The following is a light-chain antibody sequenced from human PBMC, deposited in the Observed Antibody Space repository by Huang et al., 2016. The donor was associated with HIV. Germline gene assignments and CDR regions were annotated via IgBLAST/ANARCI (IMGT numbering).Light chain of an antibody. CDR3: QHYSNWPPGRT. J-gene: IGKJ1*01. V-gene: IGKV3-15*01. CDR2: AAT. Sequence: EIVMTQSPATLSVSPGDRATLSCRASQNVSSNLGWYQQKPGQAPRLVIYAATTRATGFPARFSGSGSGTEFTLTISGLQSEDFAVYYGQHYSNWPPGRTFGQGTRVEMK. CDR1: QNVSSN.